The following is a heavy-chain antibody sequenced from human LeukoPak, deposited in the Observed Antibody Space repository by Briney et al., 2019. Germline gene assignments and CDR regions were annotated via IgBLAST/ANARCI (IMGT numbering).Heavy chain of an antibody. CDR2: ISAYNGNT. CDR1: GYSFTSYG. Sequence: GASVRVSCKASGYSFTSYGISWVRQAPGQGLEWMGWISAYNGNTNYAQKLQGRVTMTTDTSTNTAYMQLRSLRSDDMVLYYCARDRGYGSGSDSGQGTLVTVSS. CDR3: ARDRGYGSGSD. V-gene: IGHV1-18*03. J-gene: IGHJ4*02. D-gene: IGHD3-10*01.